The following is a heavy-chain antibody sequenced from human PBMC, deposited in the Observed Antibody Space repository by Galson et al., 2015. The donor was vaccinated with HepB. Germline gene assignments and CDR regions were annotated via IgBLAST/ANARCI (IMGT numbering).Heavy chain of an antibody. J-gene: IGHJ5*02. CDR3: AGGYSGYDFYLS. CDR2: VYTSGSS. Sequence: SETLSLTCTVSGDVITSYYWSWIRQPAGKGLEWIGRVYTSGSSDYNPSLKSRVTMSIDTSTRQFSLNLRSVTGADTAVYYCAGGYSGYDFYLSWGQGTLVTVSS. CDR1: GDVITSYY. V-gene: IGHV4-4*07. D-gene: IGHD5-12*01.